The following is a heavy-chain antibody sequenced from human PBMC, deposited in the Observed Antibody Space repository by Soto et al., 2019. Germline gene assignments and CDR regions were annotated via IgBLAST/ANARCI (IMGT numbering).Heavy chain of an antibody. CDR2: ISYDGSNK. V-gene: IGHV3-30*18. Sequence: GGSLRLSCAASGFTFSSYGMHWVRQAPGKGLEWVAVISYDGSNKYYADSVKGRFTISRDNSKNTLYLQMNSLRAEDTAVYYCAKAYDFWRRQSAFDIWGQGTMVTVSS. CDR1: GFTFSSYG. J-gene: IGHJ3*02. D-gene: IGHD3-3*01. CDR3: AKAYDFWRRQSAFDI.